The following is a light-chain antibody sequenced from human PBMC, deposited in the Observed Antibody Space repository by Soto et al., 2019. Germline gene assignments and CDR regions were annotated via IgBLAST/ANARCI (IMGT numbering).Light chain of an antibody. V-gene: IGLV2-14*01. CDR3: SSYTSSSTRV. J-gene: IGLJ1*01. CDR2: DVS. Sequence: QSALTQPASVSGSPGQSITISCTGTSRDVGGYNYVSWYQQHPGKAPKLMIYDVSNRPSGVSNRFSGSKSGNTASLTISGRQAEDEADYYCSSYTSSSTRVFGTGTKLTVL. CDR1: SRDVGGYNY.